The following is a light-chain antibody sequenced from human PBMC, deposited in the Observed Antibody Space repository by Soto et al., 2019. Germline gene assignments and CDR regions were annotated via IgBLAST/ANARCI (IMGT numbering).Light chain of an antibody. CDR2: DAS. CDR3: QQRGGSPPTWT. J-gene: IGKJ1*01. V-gene: IGKV3-20*01. CDR1: QRISSSS. Sequence: EIVLTQSPGTLSLSPGERATLSCRASQRISSSSLAWYQQKPGQAPRLLIYDASNRATGIPDRFSGSGSGTDFTLTISRLEPEDFAVYYCQQRGGSPPTWTLGQGTKVEIK.